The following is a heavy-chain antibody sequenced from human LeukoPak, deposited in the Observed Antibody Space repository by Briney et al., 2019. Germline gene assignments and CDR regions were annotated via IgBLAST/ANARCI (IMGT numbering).Heavy chain of an antibody. D-gene: IGHD5-24*01. CDR1: GFTFSSYW. J-gene: IGHJ4*02. Sequence: GGSLRLSCAASGFTFSSYWMSWVRQAPGKGLEWVANIKQDGSEKYYVDSVNGRFTISRDNAKNSLYLQMNSLRAEDTAVYYCARDITGWLQADYFDYWGGGTRVTVSS. V-gene: IGHV3-7*05. CDR2: IKQDGSEK. CDR3: ARDITGWLQADYFDY.